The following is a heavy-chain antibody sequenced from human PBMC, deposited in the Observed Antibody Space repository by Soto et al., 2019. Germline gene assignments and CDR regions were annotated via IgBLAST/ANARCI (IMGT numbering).Heavy chain of an antibody. Sequence: PSETLSLTCAVSGGSISSGGYSWGWIRQPPGKGLEWIGYIYHSGSTYYNPSLKSRVTISVDRSKNQFSLKLSSVTAADTAVYYCAREYYYGSGSYIDYWDQG. J-gene: IGHJ4*02. CDR1: GGSISSGGYS. V-gene: IGHV4-30-2*01. CDR2: IYHSGST. CDR3: AREYYYGSGSYIDY. D-gene: IGHD3-10*01.